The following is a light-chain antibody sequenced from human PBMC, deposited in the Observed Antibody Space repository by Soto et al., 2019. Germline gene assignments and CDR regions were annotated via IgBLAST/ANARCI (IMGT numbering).Light chain of an antibody. V-gene: IGKV3-15*01. CDR3: QQYNVWPLT. CDR2: VAS. Sequence: EIVMTQSPATLSVSPGERATLSCMASQRVSSNLAWYQQKPGQTPKLLIYVASTMATGIPARFSGSGSWTEFTLTISSLQSEDFAVYYCQQYNVWPLTFGGGTKVEFK. J-gene: IGKJ4*01. CDR1: QRVSSN.